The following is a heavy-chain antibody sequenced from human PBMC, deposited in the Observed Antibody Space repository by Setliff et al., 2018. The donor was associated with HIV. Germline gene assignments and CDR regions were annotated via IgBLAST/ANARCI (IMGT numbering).Heavy chain of an antibody. CDR3: AKSASWDLRGWLH. V-gene: IGHV3-23*01. CDR2: IGGSGGST. Sequence: GGSLRLSCAANGFSFSSYAMSWVRQAPGKGLEWVSGIGGSGGSTYCADSVKGRFTMSRDYSKNTIYLQMSSLRAEDSAVYYCAKSASWDLRGWLHWGQGTLVTVSS. D-gene: IGHD6-19*01. CDR1: GFSFSSYA. J-gene: IGHJ4*02.